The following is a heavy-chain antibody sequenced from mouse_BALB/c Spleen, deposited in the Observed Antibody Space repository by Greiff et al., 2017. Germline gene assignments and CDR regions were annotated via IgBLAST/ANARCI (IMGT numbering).Heavy chain of an antibody. Sequence: EVQLVESGPELVKPGASVKMSCKASGYTFTSYVMHWVKQKPGQGLEWIGYINPYNDGTKYNEKFKGKATLTSDKSSSTAYMELSSLTSEDSAVYYCARSKYGNPYWYFDVWGAGTTVTVSS. CDR2: INPYNDGT. V-gene: IGHV1-14*01. J-gene: IGHJ1*01. D-gene: IGHD2-10*02. CDR3: ARSKYGNPYWYFDV. CDR1: GYTFTSYV.